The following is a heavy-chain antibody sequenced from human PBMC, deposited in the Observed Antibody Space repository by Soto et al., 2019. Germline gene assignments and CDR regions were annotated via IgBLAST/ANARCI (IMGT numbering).Heavy chain of an antibody. Sequence: GGSLRLSCTASGFGLSAYWMTWVRQTPGKRLEWVAYIRQDGGEKYYVDSVRGRFTISRDNAKNSLYLQTSSVRADDTAVYYCARMSIGSYSFELWGQGTQVTVSS. V-gene: IGHV3-7*05. CDR2: IRQDGGEK. D-gene: IGHD3-10*01. J-gene: IGHJ4*02. CDR1: GFGLSAYW. CDR3: ARMSIGSYSFEL.